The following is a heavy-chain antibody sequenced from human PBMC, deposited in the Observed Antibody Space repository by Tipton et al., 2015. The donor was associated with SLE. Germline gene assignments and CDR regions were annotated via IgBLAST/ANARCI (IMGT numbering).Heavy chain of an antibody. CDR2: INRSGST. CDR3: AREGYGGKNGDV. D-gene: IGHD4-23*01. V-gene: IGHV4-34*01. Sequence: TLSLTCAVYGGSFSGYYWSWIRQPPGKGLEWIGEINRSGSTNYNPSLKSRVTISVDTSKNQFSLKLSSVTAADTAVYYCAREGYGGKNGDVWGKGTTVTVSS. CDR1: GGSFSGYY. J-gene: IGHJ6*04.